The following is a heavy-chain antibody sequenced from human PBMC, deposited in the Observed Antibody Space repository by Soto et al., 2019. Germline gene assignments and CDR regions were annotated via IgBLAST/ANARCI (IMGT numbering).Heavy chain of an antibody. CDR2: ISGSGGAT. CDR3: ARPQEGARTYCYMDV. CDR1: GFTFTNYA. Sequence: AGGSLRLSCAASGFTFTNYAMNWVRQAPGKGLEWVSAISGSGGATYYADSVRGRFTISRDNSKSTLYLQMNSLRAEDTAVYSCARPQEGARTYCYMDVWGKGTTVTVSS. V-gene: IGHV3-23*01. J-gene: IGHJ6*03.